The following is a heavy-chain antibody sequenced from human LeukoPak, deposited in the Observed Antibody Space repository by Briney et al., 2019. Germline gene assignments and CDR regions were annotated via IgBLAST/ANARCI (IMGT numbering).Heavy chain of an antibody. V-gene: IGHV3-7*01. CDR2: IKQDGSDK. CDR3: ARLPTLYGSVNWFDP. Sequence: GGSLRLSCAASRFTSSSYWMSWVRQAPGKGLEWVANIKQDGSDKYYVDSVKGRFTISRDNAKNSLYLQMNSLRAEDTAVYYCARLPTLYGSVNWFDPWGQGTLVTVSS. J-gene: IGHJ5*02. D-gene: IGHD3-10*01. CDR1: RFTSSSYW.